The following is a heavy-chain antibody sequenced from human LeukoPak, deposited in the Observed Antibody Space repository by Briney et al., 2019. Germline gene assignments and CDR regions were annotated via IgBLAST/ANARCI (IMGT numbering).Heavy chain of an antibody. CDR2: IGTAGDT. CDR3: ARGASVPAAFDY. V-gene: IGHV3-13*04. J-gene: IGHJ4*02. CDR1: GXTFSSYD. Sequence: GGSLRLSCAASGXTFSSYDMHWVRQATGKGLEWVLAIGTAGDTYCPGSVKGRFTISRENAKNSLYLQMNSLRAGDTAVYYCARGASVPAAFDYWGQGTLVTVSS. D-gene: IGHD2-2*01.